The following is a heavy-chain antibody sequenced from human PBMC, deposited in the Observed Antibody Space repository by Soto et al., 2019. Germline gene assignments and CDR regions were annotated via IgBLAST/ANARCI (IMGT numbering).Heavy chain of an antibody. J-gene: IGHJ6*02. D-gene: IGHD2-2*01. CDR2: IYHSGST. CDR3: ARLGVDIVLVPAAVRYYYGMDV. V-gene: IGHV4-4*09. Sequence: SETLSLTCTVSGVSISGYYWSLLRQPPGKGLEWIGYIYHSGSTYYNPSLKSRVTISVDRSKNQFSLKLSSVTAADTAVYYCARLGVDIVLVPAAVRYYYGMDVWGQGTTVTVSS. CDR1: GVSISGYY.